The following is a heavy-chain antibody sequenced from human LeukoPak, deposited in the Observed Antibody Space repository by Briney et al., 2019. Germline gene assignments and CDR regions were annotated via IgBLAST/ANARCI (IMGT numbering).Heavy chain of an antibody. CDR3: ARDLPTIPKLLWFGEARDDAFDI. D-gene: IGHD3-10*01. J-gene: IGHJ3*02. Sequence: ASVKVSCKASGYTFTGYCMYWVRQAPGQGLEWMGWINPNSGGTNYAQKFQGRVTMTRDTSISTAYMELSRLRSDDTAVYYCARDLPTIPKLLWFGEARDDAFDIWGQGTMVTVSS. CDR1: GYTFTGYC. V-gene: IGHV1-2*02. CDR2: INPNSGGT.